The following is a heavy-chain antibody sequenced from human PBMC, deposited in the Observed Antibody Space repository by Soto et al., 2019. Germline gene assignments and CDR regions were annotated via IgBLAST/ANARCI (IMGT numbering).Heavy chain of an antibody. J-gene: IGHJ5*02. V-gene: IGHV3-23*01. D-gene: IGHD3-3*01. Sequence: PGGSLRLSCAASGFTFSSYAMSWVRQAPGKGLEWVSAISGSGGSTYYADSVKGRFTISRDNSKNTLYLQMNSLRAEDTAVYYCAKETGRGTRGYDFWSGYYKRFWFDPWGQGTLVTVSS. CDR2: ISGSGGST. CDR1: GFTFSSYA. CDR3: AKETGRGTRGYDFWSGYYKRFWFDP.